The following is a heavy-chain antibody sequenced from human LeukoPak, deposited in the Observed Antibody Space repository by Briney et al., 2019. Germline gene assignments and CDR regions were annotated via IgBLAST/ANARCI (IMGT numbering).Heavy chain of an antibody. D-gene: IGHD6-6*01. CDR1: GFSFSSYT. CDR2: ISGGGDTT. Sequence: PGGSLRLSCSASGFSFSSYTMTWVRQAPGKGPEWVSIISGGGDTTFYTDSVKGRFTISRDNSKNTLYLQMNSLRVEDTAVYYCARRHVEYSSSSDPYYFDYWGQGTLVTVSS. CDR3: ARRHVEYSSSSDPYYFDY. V-gene: IGHV3-23*01. J-gene: IGHJ4*02.